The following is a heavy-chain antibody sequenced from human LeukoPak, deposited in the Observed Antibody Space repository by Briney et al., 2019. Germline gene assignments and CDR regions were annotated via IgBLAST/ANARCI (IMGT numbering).Heavy chain of an antibody. CDR2: IYLGDSDT. D-gene: IGHD2-15*01. CDR3: ARGAIYCSGGSCYSNWFDP. Sequence: GESLKISCKGSGYSSTSYWIGWVRQMPGKGLEWMGIIYLGDSDTRYSPSFQGQVTISADKSISTAYLQWSSLKASDTAMYYCARGAIYCSGGSCYSNWFDPWGQGTLVTVSS. J-gene: IGHJ5*02. V-gene: IGHV5-51*01. CDR1: GYSSTSYW.